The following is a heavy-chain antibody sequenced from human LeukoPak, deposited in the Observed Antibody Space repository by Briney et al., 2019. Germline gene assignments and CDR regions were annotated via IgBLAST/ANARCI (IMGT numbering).Heavy chain of an antibody. D-gene: IGHD2-8*01. CDR2: IYPGDADT. CDR1: GYRFTTYW. V-gene: IGHV5-51*01. Sequence: GESLKISCNAPGYRFTTYWIVYFRQLPGKGLEWMGIIYPGDADTIYSPSFQGQVTISADKSISTAYLQWSSLRATDTAMYYCASLISVYYFFVYCGQGTLVTVSS. J-gene: IGHJ4*02. CDR3: ASLISVYYFFVY.